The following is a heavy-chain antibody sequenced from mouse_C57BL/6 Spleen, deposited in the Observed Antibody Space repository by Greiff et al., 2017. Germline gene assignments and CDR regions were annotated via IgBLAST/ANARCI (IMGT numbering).Heavy chain of an antibody. CDR2: IYPGSGST. V-gene: IGHV1-55*01. J-gene: IGHJ2*01. CDR3: AKKSDCFDY. Sequence: VQLLESGAELVKPGASVKLSCKASGYTFTSYWITWVKQRPGQGLEWIGDIYPGSGSTNYTEKFKSKATLTADTSSSTAYMQLSSLTSEDAAVYYGAKKSDCFDYWGQGTTLTVSS. D-gene: IGHD1-3*01. CDR1: GYTFTSYW.